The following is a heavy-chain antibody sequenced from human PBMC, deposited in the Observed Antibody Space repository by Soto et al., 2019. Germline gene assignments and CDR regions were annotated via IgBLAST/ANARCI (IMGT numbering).Heavy chain of an antibody. CDR2: ISGSGDST. CDR1: GFTFSSYA. Sequence: EVQLFESGGGLVQPGGSLRLSCAASGFTFSSYAMSWVRQAPGKGLEWVSVISGSGDSTYYADSVRGRFTISRDKSKNTLYLQMNSLRAEDTAVYYCAKDRDGAAAGPTKFYGMDVWGQGTTVTVSS. D-gene: IGHD6-13*01. CDR3: AKDRDGAAAGPTKFYGMDV. J-gene: IGHJ6*02. V-gene: IGHV3-23*01.